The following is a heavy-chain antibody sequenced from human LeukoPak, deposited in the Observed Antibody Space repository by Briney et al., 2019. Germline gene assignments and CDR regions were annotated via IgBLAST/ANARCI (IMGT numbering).Heavy chain of an antibody. J-gene: IGHJ4*02. CDR1: GGSISSGSYY. CDR2: IYTSGST. D-gene: IGHD2-2*01. CDR3: ARLIRLWHCSSTSCYGFDY. Sequence: PSQTLSLTCTVSGGSISSGSYYWSWIRQPAGKGLEWIGRIYTSGSTNYNPSLKSRITMSVDTSKNQFSLKLSSVTAADTAVYYCARLIRLWHCSSTSCYGFDYWGQGTLVTVSS. V-gene: IGHV4-61*02.